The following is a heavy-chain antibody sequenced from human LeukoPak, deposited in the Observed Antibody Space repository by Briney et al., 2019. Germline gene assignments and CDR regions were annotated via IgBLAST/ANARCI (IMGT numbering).Heavy chain of an antibody. CDR2: IYHSGST. V-gene: IGHV4-30-2*01. Sequence: SQTLSLTCAVSGGSISSGGYSWSWIRQPPGTGLEWIGYIYHSGSTYYNPSLKSRVTISVDRSKNQFSLKLSSVTAADTAVYYCARGLWWYDYWGQGTLVTVSS. J-gene: IGHJ4*02. CDR3: ARGLWWYDY. D-gene: IGHD4-23*01. CDR1: GGSISSGGYS.